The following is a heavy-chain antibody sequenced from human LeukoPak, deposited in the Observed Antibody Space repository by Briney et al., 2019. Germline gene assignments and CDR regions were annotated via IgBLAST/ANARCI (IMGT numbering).Heavy chain of an antibody. Sequence: PGGSLRLSCAASGFTFSSYEVNWVRQAPDKGLEWLSYISSSGSTIYYAESVKGRYTISRDNAKNSLYLQMNSLRAEDTAVYYCARVYGMDVWGQGTTVTVSS. CDR1: GFTFSSYE. CDR3: ARVYGMDV. CDR2: ISSSGSTI. J-gene: IGHJ6*02. V-gene: IGHV3-48*03.